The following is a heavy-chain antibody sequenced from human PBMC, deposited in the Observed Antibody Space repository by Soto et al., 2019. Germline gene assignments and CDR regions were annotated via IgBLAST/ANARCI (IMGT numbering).Heavy chain of an antibody. CDR2: IYYSGST. Sequence: QVQLQESGPGLVKPSETLSLTCTVSGGSISSYYWSWIRQPPGKGLEWIGYIYYSGSTNYNPSLKSRVTISVDTSKNQFSLKLSSVTAADTAVYYCARSEDSSGWYAFDYWGQGTLVTVSS. J-gene: IGHJ4*02. CDR1: GGSISSYY. CDR3: ARSEDSSGWYAFDY. V-gene: IGHV4-59*01. D-gene: IGHD6-19*01.